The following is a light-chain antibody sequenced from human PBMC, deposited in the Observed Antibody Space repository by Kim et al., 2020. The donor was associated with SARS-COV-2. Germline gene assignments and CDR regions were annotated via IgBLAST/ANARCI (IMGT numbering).Light chain of an antibody. Sequence: PGKGTPLSGGAIRGVGVALAWYHQKPGQAPRLLIYDASNGATGIPARFSGSVSGTDFTLSISSLEPENFAVYYCQRRINGPPFTFGQGTRLGIK. CDR2: DAS. V-gene: IGKV3-11*01. CDR3: QRRINGPPFT. CDR1: RGVGVA. J-gene: IGKJ5*01.